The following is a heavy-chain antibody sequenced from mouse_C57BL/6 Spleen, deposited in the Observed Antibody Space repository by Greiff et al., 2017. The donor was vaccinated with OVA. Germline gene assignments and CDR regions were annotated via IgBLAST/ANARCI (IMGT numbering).Heavy chain of an antibody. J-gene: IGHJ3*01. V-gene: IGHV5-17*01. D-gene: IGHD2-3*01. CDR2: ISSGSSTI. Sequence: EVHLVESGGGLVKPGGSLKLSCAASGFTFSDYGMHWVRQAPEKGLEWVAYISSGSSTIYYADTVKGRFTISRDNAKNTLFLQMTSLRSEDTAMDYCANDGYYVRFAYWGQGTLVTVSA. CDR1: GFTFSDYG. CDR3: ANDGYYVRFAY.